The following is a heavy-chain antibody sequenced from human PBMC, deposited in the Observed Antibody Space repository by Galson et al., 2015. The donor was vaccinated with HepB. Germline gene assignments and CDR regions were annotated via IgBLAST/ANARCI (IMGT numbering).Heavy chain of an antibody. J-gene: IGHJ4*02. Sequence: SLRLSCAASGFAFDTHAMSWVRQAPGRGLEWISGISGNGGNIHYADSVKGRFTISRDNAKNSLYLQMNSLRAGDTALYYCARGFIDDFWSASYFDYWGQGTLVTVSS. CDR3: ARGFIDDFWSASYFDY. CDR2: ISGNGGNI. V-gene: IGHV3-20*04. D-gene: IGHD3-3*01. CDR1: GFAFDTHA.